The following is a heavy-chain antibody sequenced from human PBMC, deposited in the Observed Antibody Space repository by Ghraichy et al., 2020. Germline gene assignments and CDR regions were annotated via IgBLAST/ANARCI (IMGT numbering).Heavy chain of an antibody. Sequence: SVKVSCKASGGTFSSYAISWVRQAPGQGLEWMGGIIPIFGTANYAQKFQGRVTITADESTSTAYMELSSLRSEDTAVYYCARSRIQTKTLSTPYYYGMDVWGQGTTVTVSS. CDR2: IIPIFGTA. CDR1: GGTFSSYA. CDR3: ARSRIQTKTLSTPYYYGMDV. J-gene: IGHJ6*02. V-gene: IGHV1-69*13. D-gene: IGHD5-18*01.